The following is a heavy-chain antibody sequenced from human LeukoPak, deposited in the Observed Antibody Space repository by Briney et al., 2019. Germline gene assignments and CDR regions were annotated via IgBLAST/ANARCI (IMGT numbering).Heavy chain of an antibody. CDR3: ARGYYGSGSYGVDY. Sequence: GGSLRLSCAASGFTFSTYAMSWVRQAPGKGLEWVSSLGNTGKTYSADSVKGRFTISRENSKNSLYLKMNSLRAGDTAVYYCARGYYGSGSYGVDYWGQGTLVTVSS. D-gene: IGHD3-10*01. CDR1: GFTFSTYA. CDR2: SLGNTGKT. J-gene: IGHJ4*02. V-gene: IGHV3-23*01.